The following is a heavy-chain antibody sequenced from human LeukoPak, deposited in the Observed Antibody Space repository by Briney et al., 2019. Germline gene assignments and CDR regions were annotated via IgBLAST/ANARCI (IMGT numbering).Heavy chain of an antibody. CDR1: GFTSSSYS. CDR2: ISSSSYI. CDR3: ARDRVYGSGSSDY. V-gene: IGHV3-21*01. Sequence: GGSLRLSCAASGFTSSSYSMNWVRQAPGKGLEWVSSISSSSYIYYADSVKGRFTISRDNAKNSLYLQMNSLRVEDTAVYYCARDRVYGSGSSDYWGQGTLVTVSS. J-gene: IGHJ4*02. D-gene: IGHD3-10*01.